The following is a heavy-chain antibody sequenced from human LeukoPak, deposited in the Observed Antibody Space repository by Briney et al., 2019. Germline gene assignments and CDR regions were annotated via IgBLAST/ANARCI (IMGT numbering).Heavy chain of an antibody. J-gene: IGHJ4*02. Sequence: PGRSLSLSCAATGFTFNTYGMHWARQAPGKGLECLAVITSDGSHIHYADSVKGRFTISRDNSKNTLHLQMDSLSAENTAGYFCARARTGFGEFFYWGQGTLVTVSS. CDR3: ARARTGFGEFFY. CDR2: ITSDGSHI. D-gene: IGHD3-10*01. V-gene: IGHV3-30*03. CDR1: GFTFNTYG.